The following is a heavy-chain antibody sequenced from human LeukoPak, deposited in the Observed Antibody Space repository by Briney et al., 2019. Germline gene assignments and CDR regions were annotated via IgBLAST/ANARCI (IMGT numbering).Heavy chain of an antibody. D-gene: IGHD3-22*01. CDR3: ARLSGYSSGHYYSDY. CDR2: IYHSGST. CDR1: GGSISSSNW. V-gene: IGHV4-4*02. Sequence: SETLSLTCAVSGGSISSSNWWSWVRQPPGKGLEWIGEIYHSGSTNYNPSLKSRVTISVDTSKNQFSLKLSSVTAADTAVYYCARLSGYSSGHYYSDYWGQGTLVTVSS. J-gene: IGHJ4*02.